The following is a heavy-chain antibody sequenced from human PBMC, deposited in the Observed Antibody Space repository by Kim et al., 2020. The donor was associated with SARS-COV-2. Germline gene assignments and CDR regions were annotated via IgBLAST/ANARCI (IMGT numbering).Heavy chain of an antibody. Sequence: YYVDTVKGRFTISRDNAKNSLYLQMNSLRAEDTAVYYCARDGSYYYGMDVWGQGTTVTVSS. CDR3: ARDGSYYYGMDV. V-gene: IGHV3-21*01. J-gene: IGHJ6*02.